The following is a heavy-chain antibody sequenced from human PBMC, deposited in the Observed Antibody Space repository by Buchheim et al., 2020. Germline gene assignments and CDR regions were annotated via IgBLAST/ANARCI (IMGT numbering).Heavy chain of an antibody. D-gene: IGHD3-22*01. J-gene: IGHJ4*02. Sequence: QVQLQESGPGLVRPSGTLSLTSAVAGASISSNNWWNWVRQPPGKGLQWIGDIFHTGSTHSTSSLMSRVTISIDKSRNQFSLKLTSVTAADTAVYYCARTGRHYDSDGPPFDYWGQGTL. CDR2: IFHTGST. CDR1: GASISSNNW. CDR3: ARTGRHYDSDGPPFDY. V-gene: IGHV4-4*02.